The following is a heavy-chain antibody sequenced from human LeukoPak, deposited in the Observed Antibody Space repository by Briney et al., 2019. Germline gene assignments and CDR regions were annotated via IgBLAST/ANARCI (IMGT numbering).Heavy chain of an antibody. V-gene: IGHV3-30-3*01. J-gene: IGHJ4*02. Sequence: PGRSLRLSCSASGFTFSTYAMHWVRQAPGKGLEWGAVISYDGTSKYYADSVKGRFTVSRDNSKNTLYLQMNSLRPEDTAIYYCAREAAAYCGGDCWVDYWGQGTLVTVSS. CDR3: AREAAAYCGGDCWVDY. CDR1: GFTFSTYA. CDR2: ISYDGTSK. D-gene: IGHD2-21*02.